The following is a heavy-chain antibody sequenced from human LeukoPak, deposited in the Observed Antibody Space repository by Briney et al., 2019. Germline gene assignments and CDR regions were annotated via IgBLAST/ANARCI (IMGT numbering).Heavy chain of an antibody. Sequence: ASVQVSCKASGGTFRSYAISWVRQAPGQGLEWMGRIVPMIGTANYAQKFQGRVPIITDESTSTAYMELSSLRSEDTAVYYCARDGADHYMDVWGKGTTVTVSS. CDR3: ARDGADHYMDV. V-gene: IGHV1-69*05. J-gene: IGHJ6*03. CDR2: IVPMIGTA. D-gene: IGHD3-16*01. CDR1: GGTFRSYA.